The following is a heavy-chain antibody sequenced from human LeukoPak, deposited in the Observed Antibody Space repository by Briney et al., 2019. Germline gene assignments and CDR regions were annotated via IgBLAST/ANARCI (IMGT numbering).Heavy chain of an antibody. CDR2: IIPIFGTA. V-gene: IGHV1-69*13. CDR3: ASHGDNAHYYYYYYMDV. J-gene: IGHJ6*03. CDR1: GGTFSSYA. Sequence: SVKVSCKASGGTFSSYAISWVRQAPGQGLEWMGGIIPIFGTANYAQKFQGRVTITADESTSTAYMELSSLRSEDTAVYYCASHGDNAHYYYYYYMDVWGKGTTVTISS. D-gene: IGHD4-17*01.